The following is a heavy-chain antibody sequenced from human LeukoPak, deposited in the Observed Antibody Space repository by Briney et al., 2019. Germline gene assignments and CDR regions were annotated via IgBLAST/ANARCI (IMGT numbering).Heavy chain of an antibody. J-gene: IGHJ4*02. CDR3: AKGGDYGDYDVTPFDS. V-gene: IGHV3-23*01. CDR2: ISDSGGST. Sequence: GGSLRLFCAASGFTFDDYAMHWVRQAPGKGLEWVSSISDSGGSTFYADTVKGRFTLSRDNYKNTLYLQMNSLRAEDTAVYYCAKGGDYGDYDVTPFDSWGQGTLVTVSS. D-gene: IGHD4-17*01. CDR1: GFTFDDYA.